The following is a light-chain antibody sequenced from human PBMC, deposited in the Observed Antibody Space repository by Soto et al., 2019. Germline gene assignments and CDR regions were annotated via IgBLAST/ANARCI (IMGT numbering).Light chain of an antibody. Sequence: DLQITQSPSSVSASVGDRVTVTFRSSQNVSTWLTWYQQTPGKAPNLLIYGASTLQRGVPSRFSGSGSGTEFTLTISSLQHEDFAIYFCQQGSRFPFTFGPGTKVDIK. CDR3: QQGSRFPFT. CDR1: QNVSTW. V-gene: IGKV1-12*01. J-gene: IGKJ3*01. CDR2: GAS.